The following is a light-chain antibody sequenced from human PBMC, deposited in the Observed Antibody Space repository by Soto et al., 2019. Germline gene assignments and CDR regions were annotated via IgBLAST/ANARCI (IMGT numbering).Light chain of an antibody. CDR3: QQYTNSPPYT. J-gene: IGKJ2*01. Sequence: EFVLTQSPGTLSLSPGERATLSCRASQSVDSAYFAWYQQKPGQAPRLVIYGASRRATGIPDRFSGSGSGTDFTLNTSRLEPEDLAVYYCQQYTNSPPYTFGQGTKLEIK. CDR1: QSVDSAY. CDR2: GAS. V-gene: IGKV3-20*01.